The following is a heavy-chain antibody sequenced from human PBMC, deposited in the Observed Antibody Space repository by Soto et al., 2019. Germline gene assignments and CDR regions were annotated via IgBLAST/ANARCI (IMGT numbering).Heavy chain of an antibody. CDR1: GFTFSRDG. CDR3: AKERATTTAFDY. J-gene: IGHJ4*02. D-gene: IGHD4-17*01. V-gene: IGHV3-23*01. CDR2: ITENGGST. Sequence: PGGSLRLSCAASGFTFSRDGMSWVRQAPGKGLEWVSLITENGGSTYYADSVKGRFTISRDNTKNTLFLQMNSLRAENTAVYYCAKERATTTAFDYWGQGARVTVSS.